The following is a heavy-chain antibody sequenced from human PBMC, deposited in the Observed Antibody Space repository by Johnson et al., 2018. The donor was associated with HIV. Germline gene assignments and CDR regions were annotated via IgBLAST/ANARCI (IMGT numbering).Heavy chain of an antibody. Sequence: VQLVESGGGAVQPGKSLRLSCVVSGFTFSSYAVHWVRQAPGKGLEWVAVISYDGSNKYYADSVKGRFTISRDNSKNTLYLQMSSLRAEDTAVYYCAKDNLKRTRGSDAFDIWGQGTRVTVSS. D-gene: IGHD2-15*01. V-gene: IGHV3-30*04. CDR1: GFTFSSYA. CDR3: AKDNLKRTRGSDAFDI. CDR2: ISYDGSNK. J-gene: IGHJ3*02.